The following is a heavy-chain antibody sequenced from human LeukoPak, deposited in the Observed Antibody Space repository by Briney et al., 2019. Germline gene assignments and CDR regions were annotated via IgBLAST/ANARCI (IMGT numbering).Heavy chain of an antibody. CDR3: ARGGLNYADASDI. D-gene: IGHD4-11*01. CDR2: ISSGSSYI. CDR1: GFTFSSYA. V-gene: IGHV3-21*01. J-gene: IGHJ3*02. Sequence: PGGSLRLSCAASGFTFSSYAMGWVRQAPGKGLEWVSYISSGSSYIYYADSVKGRFTISRDNAENSLYLQMNSLRGEDTAVYYCARGGLNYADASDIWGQGTMVTVSS.